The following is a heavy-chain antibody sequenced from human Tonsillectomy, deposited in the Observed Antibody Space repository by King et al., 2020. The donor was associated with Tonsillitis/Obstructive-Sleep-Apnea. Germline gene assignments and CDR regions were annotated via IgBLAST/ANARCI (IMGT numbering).Heavy chain of an antibody. CDR3: ARDFNSAGKGAYFDL. Sequence: VQLQESGPGLVKPSQTLSLTCTVSGVSISSGGYYWSWIRQHPGKGLEWIGYISYSGSTYYNPSLKSRVNISVDTSKNEFSLKLSSVTAADTAVYYCARDFNSAGKGAYFDLWGRGTLVTVSS. D-gene: IGHD1-1*01. CDR2: ISYSGST. CDR1: GVSISSGGYY. V-gene: IGHV4-31*03. J-gene: IGHJ2*01.